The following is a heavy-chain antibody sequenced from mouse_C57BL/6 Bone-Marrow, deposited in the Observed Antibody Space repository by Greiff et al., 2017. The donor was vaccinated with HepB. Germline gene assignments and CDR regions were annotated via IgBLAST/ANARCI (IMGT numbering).Heavy chain of an antibody. CDR1: GYSFTGYY. D-gene: IGHD4-1*01. CDR2: INPSTGGT. J-gene: IGHJ3*01. CDR3: ARRGTGTAWFAY. V-gene: IGHV1-42*01. Sequence: VQLQQSGPELVKPGASVKVSCKASGYSFTGYYMNWVKQSPEKSLEWIGEINPSTGGTTYNQKFKAKATLTVDKSSSTAYMQLKSLTSEDSAVYYCARRGTGTAWFAYWGQGTLVTVSA.